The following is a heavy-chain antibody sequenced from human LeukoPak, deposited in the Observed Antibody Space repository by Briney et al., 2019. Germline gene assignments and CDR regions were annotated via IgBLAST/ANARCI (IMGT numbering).Heavy chain of an antibody. CDR2: ISGSGGST. J-gene: IGHJ4*02. Sequence: PGGSLRLSCAASGFTFSSYAMSWVRQAPGKGLEWVSAISGSGGSTYYADSVKGRFTISRNNSKNTLYLQMNSLRAEDTAVCYCAKEDSIELDFDYWGQGTLVTVSS. CDR1: GFTFSSYA. CDR3: AKEDSIELDFDY. V-gene: IGHV3-23*01. D-gene: IGHD2-8*01.